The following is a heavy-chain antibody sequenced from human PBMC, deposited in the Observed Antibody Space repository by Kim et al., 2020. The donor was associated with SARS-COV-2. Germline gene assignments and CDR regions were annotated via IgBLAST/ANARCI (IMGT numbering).Heavy chain of an antibody. D-gene: IGHD6-13*01. J-gene: IGHJ5*02. CDR2: IIPIFGTA. CDR3: ARGGYSSSKWACNWFDP. V-gene: IGHV1-69*13. CDR1: GGTFSSYA. Sequence: SVKVSCKASGGTFSSYAISWVRQAPGQGLEWMGGIIPIFGTANYAQKFQGRVTITADESTSTAYMELSSLRSEDTAVYYCARGGYSSSKWACNWFDPWGQGTLVTVSS.